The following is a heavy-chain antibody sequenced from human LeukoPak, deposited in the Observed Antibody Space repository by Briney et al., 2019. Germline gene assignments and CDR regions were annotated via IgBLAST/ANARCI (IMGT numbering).Heavy chain of an antibody. J-gene: IGHJ5*02. CDR1: GFTFSSYW. CDR3: ARGGSSRFAGFS. V-gene: IGHV3-74*01. D-gene: IGHD6-6*01. CDR2: IYSDGSSI. Sequence: GGSLRLSCAASGFTFSSYWMHWVRQAPGKGLVWVSRIYSDGSSITCADSVKGRFTISRDNAKNTLYLEMNSLRAEDTAVYYCARGGSSRFAGFSWGQGTLVTVSS.